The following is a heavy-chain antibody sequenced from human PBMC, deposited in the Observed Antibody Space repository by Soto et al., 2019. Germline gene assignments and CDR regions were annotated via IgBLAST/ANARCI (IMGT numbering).Heavy chain of an antibody. J-gene: IGHJ6*02. CDR2: IWYDGSNK. V-gene: IGHV3-33*01. D-gene: IGHD6-19*01. CDR1: GFTFSSYG. CDR3: ALMGIAVAGAHYYYYGMDV. Sequence: GGSLRLSCAASGFTFSSYGMHWVRQAPGKGLEWVAVIWYDGSNKYYAGSVKGRFTISRDNSKNTLYLQMNSLRAEDTAVYYCALMGIAVAGAHYYYYGMDVWGQGTTVTVSS.